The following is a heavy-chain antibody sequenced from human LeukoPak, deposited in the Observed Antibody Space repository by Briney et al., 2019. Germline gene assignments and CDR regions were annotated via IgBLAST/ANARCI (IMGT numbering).Heavy chain of an antibody. J-gene: IGHJ5*02. CDR3: ARDRWSGIAAATMPFDP. D-gene: IGHD6-13*01. V-gene: IGHV3-48*01. CDR2: ISSSSSTI. CDR1: VFTLSSYE. Sequence: PGGSLRLSCAASVFTLSSYEMNWVRQAPGKGLEWVSYISSSSSTIYYADSVKGRFTISRDNAKNSLYLQMNSLRAEDTAVYYCARDRWSGIAAATMPFDPWGQGTLVTVSS.